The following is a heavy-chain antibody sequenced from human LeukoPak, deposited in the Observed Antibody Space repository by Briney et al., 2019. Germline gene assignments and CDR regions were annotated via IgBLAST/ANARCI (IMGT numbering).Heavy chain of an antibody. D-gene: IGHD5-18*01. V-gene: IGHV4-39*07. Sequence: PSETLSLTCIVSGGSISSSPYYWGWIRQPPGKGLEWIGSIYYSGTTHYSPSPESRVTISVDTSKNQFSLKLASVTAADTAIYYCAKGAGGFSYYNWFDPWGQGTLVTVSS. CDR2: IYYSGTT. CDR1: GGSISSSPYY. CDR3: AKGAGGFSYYNWFDP. J-gene: IGHJ5*02.